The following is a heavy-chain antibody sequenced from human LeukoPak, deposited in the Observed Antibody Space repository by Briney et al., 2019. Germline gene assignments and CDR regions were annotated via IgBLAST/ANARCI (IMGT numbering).Heavy chain of an antibody. V-gene: IGHV4-39*07. CDR3: ASVVPAAIYYFDY. Sequence: SETLSLTCTVSGGSISSSSYYWGWIRQPPGKGLEWIGSIYHSGSTYYNPSLKSRVTISVDTSKNQFSLKLSSVTAADTAVYYCASVVPAAIYYFDYWGQGTLVTVSS. CDR2: IYHSGST. J-gene: IGHJ4*02. CDR1: GGSISSSSYY. D-gene: IGHD2-2*01.